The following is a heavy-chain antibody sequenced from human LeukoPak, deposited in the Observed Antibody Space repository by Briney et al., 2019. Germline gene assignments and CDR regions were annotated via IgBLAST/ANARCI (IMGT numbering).Heavy chain of an antibody. J-gene: IGHJ4*02. CDR1: GGSFSGYY. D-gene: IGHD3-10*01. CDR2: INHGGST. V-gene: IGHV4-34*01. Sequence: SETLSLTCAVYGGSFSGYYWSWIRQPPGKGLEWIGEINHGGSTNYNPSLKSRVTISVDTSKNQFSLKLSSVTAADTAVYYCARGRVRWGLWYWGQGTLVTVSS. CDR3: ARGRVRWGLWY.